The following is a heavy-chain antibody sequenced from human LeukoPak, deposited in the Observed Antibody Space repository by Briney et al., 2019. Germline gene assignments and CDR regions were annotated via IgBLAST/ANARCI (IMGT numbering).Heavy chain of an antibody. CDR1: GFIFSSYS. CDR2: ISSSSSYI. Sequence: GGSLRLSCAASGFIFSSYSMNWVRQAPGKGLEWVSSISSSSSYIYYADSVKGRFTISRDNAKNSLYLQMNSLRAEDTAVYYCARTYSGGSFPGPNWFDPWGQGTLVTVSS. V-gene: IGHV3-21*01. CDR3: ARTYSGGSFPGPNWFDP. J-gene: IGHJ5*02. D-gene: IGHD2-15*01.